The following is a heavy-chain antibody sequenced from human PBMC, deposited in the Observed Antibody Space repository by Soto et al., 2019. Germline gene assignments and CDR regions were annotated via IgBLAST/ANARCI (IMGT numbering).Heavy chain of an antibody. Sequence: QVQLVESGGGVVQPGRSLRLSCAASGFTFSSYGMHWVRQAPGKGLEWVAVISYDGSNKYYADSVKGRFTISRDNSKNTLYLQMNSLRAEDTAVYYCAKDYGVDYWGQGTLVTVSS. J-gene: IGHJ4*02. V-gene: IGHV3-30*18. CDR2: ISYDGSNK. CDR1: GFTFSSYG. CDR3: AKDYGVDY. D-gene: IGHD4-17*01.